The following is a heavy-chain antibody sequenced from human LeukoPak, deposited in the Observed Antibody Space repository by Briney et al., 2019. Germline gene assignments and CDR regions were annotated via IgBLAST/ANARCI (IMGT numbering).Heavy chain of an antibody. V-gene: IGHV1-3*01. CDR3: ARGDFWSGYNYYANYFDY. J-gene: IGHJ4*02. Sequence: ASVKVSCKASGYTFTSYGMHWVRQAPGQRLEWMGWINAGNGNTKYSQKFQGRVTITRDTSASTAYMELSSLRSEDTAVYYCARGDFWSGYNYYANYFDYWGQGTLVTVSS. D-gene: IGHD3-3*01. CDR1: GYTFTSYG. CDR2: INAGNGNT.